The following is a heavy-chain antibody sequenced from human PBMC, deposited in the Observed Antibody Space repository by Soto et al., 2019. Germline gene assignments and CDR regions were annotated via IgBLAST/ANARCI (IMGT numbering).Heavy chain of an antibody. Sequence: SLKFCCAASGFRVRDDLKSGLREAPGKRREWVSYICPYGNSIYHADSVKGRFTISRDDATKSLHLHMNSLRTDDTAVYYCARDGHTYGVYWGQGTPVTVSS. J-gene: IGHJ4*02. D-gene: IGHD2-21*01. V-gene: IGHV3-11*01. CDR3: ARDGHTYGVY. CDR1: GFRVRDDL. CDR2: ICPYGNSI.